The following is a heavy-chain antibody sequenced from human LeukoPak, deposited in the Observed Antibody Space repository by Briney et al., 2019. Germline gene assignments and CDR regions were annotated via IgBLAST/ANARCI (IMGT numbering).Heavy chain of an antibody. D-gene: IGHD5-12*01. J-gene: IGHJ6*03. V-gene: IGHV1-18*01. CDR3: SRVSGYDYYYYYMDV. Sequence: ASVKVSCKASGYTFTSYGISWVRQAPGHPLEWMGWISAYNGNTNYAQKLQGRVTMTTDTSTSTAYMELRSLRPDDTAVYYCSRVSGYDYYYYYMDVWGKGTTVTISS. CDR2: ISAYNGNT. CDR1: GYTFTSYG.